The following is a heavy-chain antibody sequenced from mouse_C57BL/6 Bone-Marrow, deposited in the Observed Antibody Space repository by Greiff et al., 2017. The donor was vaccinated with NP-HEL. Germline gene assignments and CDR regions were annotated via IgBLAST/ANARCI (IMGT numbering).Heavy chain of an antibody. CDR1: GYTFTDYE. CDR2: IDPETGGT. CDR3: TFITGFAY. D-gene: IGHD1-1*01. V-gene: IGHV1-15*01. Sequence: LVESGAELVRPGASVTLSCKASGYTFTDYEMHWVKQTPVHGLEWIGAIDPETGGTAYNQKFKGKAILTADKSSSTAYMELRSLTSEDSAVYYCTFITGFAYWGQGTLVTVSA. J-gene: IGHJ3*01.